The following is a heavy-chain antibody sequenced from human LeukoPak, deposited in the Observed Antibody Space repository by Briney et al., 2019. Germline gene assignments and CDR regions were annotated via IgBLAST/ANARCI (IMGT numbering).Heavy chain of an antibody. CDR1: GFTFSSYE. Sequence: QAGGSLRLSCAASGFTFSSYEMNWVRQTPGKGLEWPSYISSSGGTIYYADSVKGRFTISRDNAKSSLYLQMNGLRAEDTAVYYCARDSRQQLFDYWGQGTLVTVSS. V-gene: IGHV3-48*03. D-gene: IGHD4-11*01. CDR2: ISSSGGTI. CDR3: ARDSRQQLFDY. J-gene: IGHJ4*02.